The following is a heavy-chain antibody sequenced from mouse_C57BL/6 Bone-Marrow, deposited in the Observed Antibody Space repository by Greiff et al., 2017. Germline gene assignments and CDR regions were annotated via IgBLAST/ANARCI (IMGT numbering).Heavy chain of an antibody. D-gene: IGHD2-5*01. CDR3: VYSNYGYFGV. J-gene: IGHJ1*03. Sequence: QVQLQQPGAELVKPGASVKMSCKASGYTFTSYWITWVKQRPGQGLEWIGDIYPGSGSTNYNEKFKSKATLTVDTSSRTAYMQLSSLTSEDSAVYYCVYSNYGYFGVWGTGTTVTVSS. CDR1: GYTFTSYW. V-gene: IGHV1-55*01. CDR2: IYPGSGST.